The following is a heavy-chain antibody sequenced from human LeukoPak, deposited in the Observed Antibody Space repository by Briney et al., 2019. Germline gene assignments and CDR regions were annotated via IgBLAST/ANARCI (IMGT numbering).Heavy chain of an antibody. CDR2: IYPGDSDT. D-gene: IGHD6-19*01. V-gene: IGHV5-51*01. CDR1: GYTFTNYW. J-gene: IGHJ4*02. CDR3: ARAIGYTSGWYEY. Sequence: ESLKISCKGSGYTFTNYWIGWVRQMPGKGLEWLGIIYPGDSDTRYSPSFQGQVTISADRSINTAYLQWSSLKASDTAMYYCARAIGYTSGWYEYWGQGTLVTVSS.